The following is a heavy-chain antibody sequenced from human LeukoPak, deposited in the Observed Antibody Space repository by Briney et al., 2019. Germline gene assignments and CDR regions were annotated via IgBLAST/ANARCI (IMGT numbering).Heavy chain of an antibody. J-gene: IGHJ4*02. Sequence: HPGGSLRLSCEASGFTFSSYWMSWVRRAPGKGLEWVANIKEDGSEGYYGDSVKGRFSISRDNAKNSLYLEMNSLRVEDAALYYSARVYRHLAIDNWGQGTRVTVSS. V-gene: IGHV3-7*01. CDR2: IKEDGSEG. D-gene: IGHD3-16*02. CDR3: ARVYRHLAIDN. CDR1: GFTFSSYW.